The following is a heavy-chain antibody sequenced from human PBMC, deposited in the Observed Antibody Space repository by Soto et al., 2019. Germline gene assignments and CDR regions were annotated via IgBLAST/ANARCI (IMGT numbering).Heavy chain of an antibody. CDR3: ARCGTDYGDYGLPVAW. CDR2: ISAHNGNT. Sequence: QVQLVQSGAELKRPGASVTVSCEASGYTFTGYGISWVRQAPGQGLEWMGWISAHNGNTIYAQKFQGRVTMTTDTSTSNADREMRSLRSNDTAVYYCARCGTDYGDYGLPVAWWGHGTRVTVSS. J-gene: IGHJ1*01. CDR1: GYTFTGYG. V-gene: IGHV1-18*04. D-gene: IGHD4-17*01.